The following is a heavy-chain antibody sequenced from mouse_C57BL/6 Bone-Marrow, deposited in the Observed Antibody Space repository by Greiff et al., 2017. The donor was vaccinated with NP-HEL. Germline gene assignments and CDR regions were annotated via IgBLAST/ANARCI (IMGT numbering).Heavy chain of an antibody. J-gene: IGHJ1*03. CDR3: ARDYSNRYFDV. CDR2: IYPRSGNT. D-gene: IGHD2-5*01. CDR1: GYTFTSYG. V-gene: IGHV1-81*01. Sequence: QVHVKQSGAELARPGASVKLSCKASGYTFTSYGISWVKQRTGQGLEWIGEIYPRSGNTYYNEKFKGKVTLTADKSSSTAYMELRSLTSEDSAVYFCARDYSNRYFDVWGTGTTVTVSS.